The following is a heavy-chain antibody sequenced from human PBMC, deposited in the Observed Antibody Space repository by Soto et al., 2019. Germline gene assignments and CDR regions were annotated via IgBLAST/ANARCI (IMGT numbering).Heavy chain of an antibody. CDR1: GFTVSNNY. CDR3: ATWYTSSRYGN. J-gene: IGHJ3*01. CDR2: IYSGGSP. V-gene: IGHV3-66*01. D-gene: IGHD6-13*01. Sequence: PGGSLRLSCAVSGFTVSNNYMSWVRQAPGKGLEWVSVIYSGGSPHYADSVKGRFTISRDSSKNTLYLQMNSLRAEDTAVYYCATWYTSSRYGNWGQGKMVTV.